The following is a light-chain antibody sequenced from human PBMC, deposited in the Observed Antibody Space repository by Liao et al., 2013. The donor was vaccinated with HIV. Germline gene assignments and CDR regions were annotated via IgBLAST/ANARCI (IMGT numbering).Light chain of an antibody. J-gene: IGLJ2*01. CDR1: NVGSKS. Sequence: SYELTQPPSVSVAPGETARITCGGNNVGSKSVHWYQQKPGQAPALVIFYDGDRPSGIPDRFSGSNAGNTATLTISRVEAGDEADYYCQVWDNSGSQVVFGGGTKVTVL. CDR2: YDG. V-gene: IGLV3-21*04. CDR3: QVWDNSGSQVV.